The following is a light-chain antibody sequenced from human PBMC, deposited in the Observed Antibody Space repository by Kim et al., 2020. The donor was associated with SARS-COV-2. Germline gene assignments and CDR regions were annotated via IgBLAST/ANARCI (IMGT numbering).Light chain of an antibody. V-gene: IGLV2-14*04. CDR2: DVS. J-gene: IGLJ3*02. Sequence: GPSITISCPGTSSDVGGYNYVSWYQQHPGKAPKLMIYDVSKRPSGVSNRFSGSKSGNTASLTISGLQAEDEADYYCSSYTSSSTLVFGGGTKLTVL. CDR3: SSYTSSSTLV. CDR1: SSDVGGYNY.